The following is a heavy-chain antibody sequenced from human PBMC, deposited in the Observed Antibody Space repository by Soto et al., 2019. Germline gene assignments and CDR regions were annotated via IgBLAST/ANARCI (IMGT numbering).Heavy chain of an antibody. CDR3: ARDFRDSCRGTSCIYFDY. Sequence: ASVKVSCKASGYTFASYGFSWVRQAPGQGLEWVAWISANSGDTNSAQKFQDRVTLTTDTSTSTAYMDLRSLRSDDTAVYYCARDFRDSCRGTSCIYFDYWGQGTLVTVSS. CDR1: GYTFASYG. D-gene: IGHD2-2*01. CDR2: ISANSGDT. J-gene: IGHJ4*02. V-gene: IGHV1-18*01.